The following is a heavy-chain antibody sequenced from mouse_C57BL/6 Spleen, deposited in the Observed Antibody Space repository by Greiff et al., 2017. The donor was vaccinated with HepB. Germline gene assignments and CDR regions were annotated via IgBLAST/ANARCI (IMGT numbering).Heavy chain of an antibody. CDR2: IDPSDSYT. V-gene: IGHV1-69*01. J-gene: IGHJ3*01. Sequence: QVQLKQPGAELVMPGASVKLSCKASGYTFTSYWMHWVKQRPGQGLEWIGEIDPSDSYTNYNQKFKGKSTLTVDKSSSTAYMQLSSLTSEDSAVYYCASPAVAYWGQGTLVTVSA. CDR1: GYTFTSYW. CDR3: ASPAVAY.